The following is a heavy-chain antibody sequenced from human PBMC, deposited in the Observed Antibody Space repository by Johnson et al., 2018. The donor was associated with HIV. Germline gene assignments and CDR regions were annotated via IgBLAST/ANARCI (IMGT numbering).Heavy chain of an antibody. J-gene: IGHJ3*02. CDR2: IKQDGSEK. CDR3: ARESTYCGGDCYDAFDI. V-gene: IGHV3-7*01. CDR1: GFTFSSYW. Sequence: VQLVESGGGVVQPGRSLRLSCAASGFTFSSYWMSWVRQAPGQGLEWVANIKQDGSEKYYVDSVKGRFTISRDNAKNSLYLQMNSLRAEDTAVYYCARESTYCGGDCYDAFDIWGQGTIVTVSS. D-gene: IGHD2-21*02.